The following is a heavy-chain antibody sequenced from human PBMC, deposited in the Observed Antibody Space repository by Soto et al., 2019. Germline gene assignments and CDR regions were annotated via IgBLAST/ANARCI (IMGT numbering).Heavy chain of an antibody. V-gene: IGHV3-33*01. CDR1: GFTFSSYG. CDR2: IWYDGSNK. J-gene: IGHJ4*02. Sequence: GGSLRLSCAASGFTFSSYGMHWVRQAPGKGLEWVAVIWYDGSNKYYADSVKGRFTISRDNFKNTLYLQMNSLRAEDTAVYYCAREIAAAGPFDYWGQGTLVTVSS. D-gene: IGHD6-13*01. CDR3: AREIAAAGPFDY.